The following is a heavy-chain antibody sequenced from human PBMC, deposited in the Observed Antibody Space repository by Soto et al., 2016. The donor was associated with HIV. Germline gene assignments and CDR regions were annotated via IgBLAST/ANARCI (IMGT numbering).Heavy chain of an antibody. CDR2: ISSNGGST. CDR3: ARGNGYDSSGYYFYYYYGMDV. V-gene: IGHV3-64*01. CDR1: GFTFSSYA. D-gene: IGHD3-22*01. J-gene: IGHJ6*02. Sequence: EVQLVESGGGLVQPGGSLRLSCAASGFTFSSYAMYWVRQAPGKGLEYVSAISSNGGSTHYANSVKGRFTISRDNSKNTLYLQMGSLRAEDTAVYYCARGNGYDSSGYYFYYYYGMDVWGRRDHGHRLL.